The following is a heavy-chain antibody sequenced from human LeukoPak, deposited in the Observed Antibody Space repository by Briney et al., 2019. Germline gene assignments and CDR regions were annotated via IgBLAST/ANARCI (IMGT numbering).Heavy chain of an antibody. D-gene: IGHD2-8*01. J-gene: IGHJ4*02. V-gene: IGHV1-8*01. CDR3: ASVGYCTNGVCWAAGFDY. Sequence: EASVKVSCKASGYTFTSYDINWVRQATGQGLEWMGWMNPNSGNTGYAQKFQGRVTMTRNTSISTAYMELSSLRSEDTAVYYCASVGYCTNGVCWAAGFDYWGQGTLVTVSS. CDR1: GYTFTSYD. CDR2: MNPNSGNT.